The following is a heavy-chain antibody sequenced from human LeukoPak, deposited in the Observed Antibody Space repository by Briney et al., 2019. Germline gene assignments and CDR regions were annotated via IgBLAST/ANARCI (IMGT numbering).Heavy chain of an antibody. CDR1: GFTFSSYE. V-gene: IGHV3-48*03. CDR3: ARDRYSNFDY. D-gene: IGHD4-11*01. J-gene: IGHJ4*02. Sequence: GGSLRLSCAASGFTFSSYEMNWVRQAPGKGLEWVSYISSSGSTTYYADSVKGRFTISRDNAKNSLYLQMNSLRAEDTAVYYCARDRYSNFDYWGQGTLVTVSP. CDR2: ISSSGSTT.